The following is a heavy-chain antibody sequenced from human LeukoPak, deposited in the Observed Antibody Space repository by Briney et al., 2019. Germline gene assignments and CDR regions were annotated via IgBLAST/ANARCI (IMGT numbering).Heavy chain of an antibody. CDR1: GGSFSGYY. Sequence: SETLSLTCAVYGGSFSGYYWSWIRQPPGKGLEWMGEINHSGSTNYNPSLKSRVTISVDTSKNQFSLKLSSVTAADTAVYYCARGWGTITYTWFNPWSQGTPVTVSS. CDR3: ARGWGTITYTWFNP. J-gene: IGHJ5*02. V-gene: IGHV4-34*01. D-gene: IGHD1-1*01. CDR2: INHSGST.